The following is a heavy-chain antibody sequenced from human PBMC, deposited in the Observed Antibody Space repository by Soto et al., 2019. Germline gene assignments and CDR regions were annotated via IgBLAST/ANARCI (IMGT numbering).Heavy chain of an antibody. V-gene: IGHV2-5*01. CDR1: GFSLSTSGVG. CDR3: AHRITIFGVDIHYGIDV. D-gene: IGHD3-3*01. J-gene: IGHJ6*02. Sequence: SGPTLVNPTQTLTLTCTFSGFSLSTSGVGVGWIHQPPGKALEWLALMYWNDDKRYSPSLKSRLTITKDTSKNQVVLTMTNMDPVATATYYCAHRITIFGVDIHYGIDVWGQGTTVTLSS. CDR2: MYWNDDK.